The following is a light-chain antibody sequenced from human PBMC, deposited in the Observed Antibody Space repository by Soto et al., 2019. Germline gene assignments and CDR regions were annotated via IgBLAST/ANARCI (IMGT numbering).Light chain of an antibody. CDR3: QQYNSYSPWT. Sequence: DIQMTQSPSTLSASLGVRVTITCRASQSISSWLAWYQQKPGKAPKLLIYDASSLESGVPSRFSGSGSGTEFTLTISSLQPDDFATYYCQQYNSYSPWTFGQGTKVDIK. CDR1: QSISSW. CDR2: DAS. V-gene: IGKV1-5*01. J-gene: IGKJ1*01.